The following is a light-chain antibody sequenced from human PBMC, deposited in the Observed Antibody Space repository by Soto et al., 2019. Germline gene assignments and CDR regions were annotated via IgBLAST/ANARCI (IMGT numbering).Light chain of an antibody. CDR1: ISDVAGYNY. Sequence: QPVLTQPRSVSGSPGQSVSISCTGTISDVAGYNYVSWYQHHPGKAPKLLISDVTKRPSWVPDRFSGSKSGNTASLNISDLQAEDEADYYCSSYAGNNNLVFGGGTKLTVL. CDR3: SSYAGNNNLV. CDR2: DVT. J-gene: IGLJ2*01. V-gene: IGLV2-11*01.